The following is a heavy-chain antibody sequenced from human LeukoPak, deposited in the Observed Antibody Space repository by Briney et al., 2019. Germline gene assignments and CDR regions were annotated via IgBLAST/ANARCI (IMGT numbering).Heavy chain of an antibody. V-gene: IGHV4-59*08. CDR1: GGSFSGYY. D-gene: IGHD2-8*01. Sequence: SETLSLTCAVYGGSFSGYYWSWIRQPPGKGLEWIGYIYYSGSTNYNPSLKSRVTISVDTSKNQFSLKLSSVTAADTAVYYCARHCCTNGVCYFDYWGQGTLVTVSS. CDR3: ARHCCTNGVCYFDY. J-gene: IGHJ4*02. CDR2: IYYSGST.